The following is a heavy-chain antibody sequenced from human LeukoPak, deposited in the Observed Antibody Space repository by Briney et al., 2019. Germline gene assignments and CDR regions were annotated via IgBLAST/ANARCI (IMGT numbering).Heavy chain of an antibody. J-gene: IGHJ4*02. D-gene: IGHD3-16*01. CDR1: GFTFSSNY. V-gene: IGHV3-66*01. CDR3: ARVLSGAMPPFDY. Sequence: GGSLRLSCAASGFTFSSNYMSWVRQAPGKGLEWVSVIYSGGSTYYADSVKGRFTISRDNSKNTLYLQMNSLRAEDTAVYYCARVLSGAMPPFDYWGQGTLVTVSS. CDR2: IYSGGST.